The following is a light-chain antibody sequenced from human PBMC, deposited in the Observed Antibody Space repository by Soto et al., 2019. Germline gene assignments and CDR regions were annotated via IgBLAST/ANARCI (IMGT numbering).Light chain of an antibody. Sequence: DIVLTQSPATLSLSPGERATLSCRASQSVSNDLAWYQQKPGQAPRLLIYDAFNRATGIPPRFSGSGSGTAFTLTISSLEPEDFAVYYCQHRYNWPPLTFGGGTKVEIK. CDR1: QSVSND. CDR2: DAF. V-gene: IGKV3-11*01. J-gene: IGKJ4*01. CDR3: QHRYNWPPLT.